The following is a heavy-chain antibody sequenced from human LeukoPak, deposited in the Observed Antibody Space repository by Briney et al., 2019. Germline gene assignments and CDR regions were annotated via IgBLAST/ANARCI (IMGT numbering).Heavy chain of an antibody. D-gene: IGHD2-15*01. J-gene: IGHJ5*02. CDR1: GGSISSYY. CDR3: ARVAEGYCSGGSCLIWFDP. CDR2: IYYSGST. V-gene: IGHV4-59*01. Sequence: SETLSLTCTVSGGSISSYYWSWIRQPPGKGLEWIGYIYYSGSTNYNPSLKRRVTISVDTSKNQFSLKLCSVTAADTAVYYCARVAEGYCSGGSCLIWFDPWGQGTLVTVSS.